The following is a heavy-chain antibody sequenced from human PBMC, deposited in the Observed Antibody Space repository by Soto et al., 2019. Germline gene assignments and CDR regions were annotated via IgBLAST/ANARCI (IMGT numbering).Heavy chain of an antibody. D-gene: IGHD3-3*01. CDR2: IKQDGSEK. J-gene: IGHJ4*02. Sequence: GGSLRLSCAASGFTFSSYWMSWFRQAPGKGLEWVANIKQDGSEKYYVDSVKGRFTISRDNAKNSLYLQMNSLRAEDTAVYYCARKEDFWSGYYSPIDYWGQGTLVTVSS. V-gene: IGHV3-7*03. CDR1: GFTFSSYW. CDR3: ARKEDFWSGYYSPIDY.